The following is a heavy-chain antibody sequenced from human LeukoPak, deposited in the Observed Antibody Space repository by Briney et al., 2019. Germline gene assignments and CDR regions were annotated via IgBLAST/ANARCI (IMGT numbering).Heavy chain of an antibody. D-gene: IGHD6-19*01. CDR1: GFTFSSYY. CDR2: ISYDGSNK. CDR3: AKDPLRGYSSGWPYYFDY. J-gene: IGHJ4*02. Sequence: GGSLRLSCAASGFTFSSYYMHWVRQVPGKGLEWVAVISYDGSNKYYADSVKGRFTISRDNSKNTLYLQMNSLRAEDTAVYYCAKDPLRGYSSGWPYYFDYWGQGTLVTVSS. V-gene: IGHV3-30*18.